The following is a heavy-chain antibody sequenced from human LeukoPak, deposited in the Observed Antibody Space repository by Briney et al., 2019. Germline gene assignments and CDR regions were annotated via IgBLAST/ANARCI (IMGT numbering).Heavy chain of an antibody. CDR2: ITYRGSG. Sequence: SETLSLTCAVYNGFDSYYMTIVRQPPGKGLEWVGEITYRGSGNYNPSLNGRATISINVSQRQLSLSLRSVTAADTATYYCGVYGGDWRFDFWGQGTPITVSS. J-gene: IGHJ4*02. V-gene: IGHV4-34*01. CDR1: NGFDSYY. D-gene: IGHD2-21*02. CDR3: GVYGGDWRFDF.